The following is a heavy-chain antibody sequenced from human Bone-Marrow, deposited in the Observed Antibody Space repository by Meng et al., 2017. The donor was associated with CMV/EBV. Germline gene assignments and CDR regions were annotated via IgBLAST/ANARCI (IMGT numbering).Heavy chain of an antibody. CDR3: ARDPNDYGDYSWFDP. Sequence: ASVKVSCKASGYTFTSYYMHWVRQAPGQGLEWMGIINPSGGSTSYAQKFQGRVTMTRDTSTSTVYMELSSLRSEDTAVYYCARDPNDYGDYSWFDPWGQGTRVTVSS. V-gene: IGHV1-46*01. CDR1: GYTFTSYY. D-gene: IGHD4-17*01. CDR2: INPSGGST. J-gene: IGHJ5*02.